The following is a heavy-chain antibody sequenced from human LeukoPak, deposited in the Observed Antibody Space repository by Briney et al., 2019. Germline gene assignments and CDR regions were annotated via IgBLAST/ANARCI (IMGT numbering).Heavy chain of an antibody. CDR3: ALSGGFWSGFPPSWFDP. D-gene: IGHD3-3*01. V-gene: IGHV4-59*01. J-gene: IGHJ5*02. Sequence: SETLSLTCTVSGGSISSYYWSWIRQPPGKGLEWIGNIYYNGSTNYNPSLKSRVTISLDTPKNQFSLKLSSVTAADTAVYYCALSGGFWSGFPPSWFDPWGQGTLVTVSS. CDR1: GGSISSYY. CDR2: IYYNGST.